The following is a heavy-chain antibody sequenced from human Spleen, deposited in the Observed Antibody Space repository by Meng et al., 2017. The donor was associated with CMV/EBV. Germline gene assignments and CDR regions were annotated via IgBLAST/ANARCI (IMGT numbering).Heavy chain of an antibody. Sequence: SETLSLTCAVYGGSFSNYYWTWIRQSPGKGLEWIGEINHRGNTNYNPSLKSRVTMSVDTSKQLFSLKMTSVTAADKAVYYCLRRAHGSDVWGQGTTVTVSS. CDR1: GGSFSNYY. CDR3: LRRAHGSDV. J-gene: IGHJ6*02. V-gene: IGHV4-34*01. CDR2: INHRGNT. D-gene: IGHD3-10*01.